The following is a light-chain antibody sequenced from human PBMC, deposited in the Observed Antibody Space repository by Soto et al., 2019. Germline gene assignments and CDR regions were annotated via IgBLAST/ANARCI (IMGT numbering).Light chain of an antibody. Sequence: DVQMTQAPSSLSASVGDRVTITCRASQGISNYLAWYQQKPGKVPKLLIYAASILQSGVPSRFSGSGSGTDFTLTISILQPEDVATDYCQKYNSAPRTFGGGTKVEIK. V-gene: IGKV1-27*01. J-gene: IGKJ4*01. CDR1: QGISNY. CDR2: AAS. CDR3: QKYNSAPRT.